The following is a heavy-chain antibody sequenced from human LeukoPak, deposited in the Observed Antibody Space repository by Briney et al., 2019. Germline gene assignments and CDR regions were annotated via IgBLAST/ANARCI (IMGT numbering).Heavy chain of an antibody. CDR2: ISYDGGNK. D-gene: IGHD6-13*01. Sequence: GGSLRLSCATSGFTFSSYGMHWVRQAPGKGLEWVAVISYDGGNKYYADSVKGRFTISRDNSKNTLYLQMNSLRPEDTAIYYCAKAFSSSWYGFDYWGQGTLVTVSS. CDR1: GFTFSSYG. V-gene: IGHV3-30*18. CDR3: AKAFSSSWYGFDY. J-gene: IGHJ4*02.